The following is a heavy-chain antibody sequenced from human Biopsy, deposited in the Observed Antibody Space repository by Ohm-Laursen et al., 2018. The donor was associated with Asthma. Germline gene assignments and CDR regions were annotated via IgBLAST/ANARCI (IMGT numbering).Heavy chain of an antibody. CDR1: YGSITSGGYY. D-gene: IGHD3-22*01. CDR3: ARAQDYYDSRGYYRSFDY. J-gene: IGHJ4*02. Sequence: SETLSLTWTVSYGSITSGGYYWTWIRQHPGKGLEWIGFIYYSGSTYYNPSLKSRVSISIDTSKNQFSLKLSSVTAADTAVSYCARAQDYYDSRGYYRSFDYWGQGTLVTVSS. V-gene: IGHV4-31*02. CDR2: IYYSGST.